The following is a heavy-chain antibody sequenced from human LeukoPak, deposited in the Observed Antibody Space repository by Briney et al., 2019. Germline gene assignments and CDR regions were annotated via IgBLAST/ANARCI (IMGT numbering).Heavy chain of an antibody. CDR2: INPNSGGT. V-gene: IGHV1-2*02. J-gene: IGHJ4*02. Sequence: ASVKVSCKASGYTFTGYYMHWVRQAPGQGLEWMGWINPNSGGTNYAQKFQGRVTMTRDTSISTAYMELSRLRSDDTAVYYCARDKRINTVRGAVGDYWGQGTLVTVPS. D-gene: IGHD3-10*01. CDR1: GYTFTGYY. CDR3: ARDKRINTVRGAVGDY.